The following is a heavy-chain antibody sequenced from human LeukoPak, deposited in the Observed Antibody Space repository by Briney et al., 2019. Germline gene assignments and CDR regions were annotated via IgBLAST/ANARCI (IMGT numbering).Heavy chain of an antibody. CDR1: GFTVSSNY. J-gene: IGHJ4*02. Sequence: GGSLRLSCAASGFTVSSNYMSWVRQAPGKGLEWVSVIYSGGSTYYADSVKGRFTISRDNSKNTLYLQMNSLRAEDTAVYYCAKEVYKQLAAAGLDYWGQGTLVTVSS. V-gene: IGHV3-66*02. CDR3: AKEVYKQLAAAGLDY. D-gene: IGHD6-13*01. CDR2: IYSGGST.